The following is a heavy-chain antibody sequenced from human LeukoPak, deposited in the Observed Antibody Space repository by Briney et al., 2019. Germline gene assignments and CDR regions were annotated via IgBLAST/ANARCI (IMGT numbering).Heavy chain of an antibody. CDR1: GGSISSYY. CDR2: IHNSGST. CDR3: ARDQYYYDSSGYYRFDS. Sequence: SETLSLTCTVSGGSISSYYWSWIRQPAGKGLEWIVRIHNSGSTNYNPSLKSRVTMSVDTSKNQFSLKLSSVTAADTAVYYCARDQYYYDSSGYYRFDSWGQGTLVTVSS. J-gene: IGHJ4*02. D-gene: IGHD3-22*01. V-gene: IGHV4-4*07.